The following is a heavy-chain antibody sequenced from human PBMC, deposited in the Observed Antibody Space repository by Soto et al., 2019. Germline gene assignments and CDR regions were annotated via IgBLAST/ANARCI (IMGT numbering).Heavy chain of an antibody. Sequence: ASVKVSCKASGYTFTSYAIHWVRQAPGQRLEWMGWINPGNGGTIYSQKFQGRLTITTDTSASTAYMELSSLTSEDTAVYYCARDRRVTTVPHDFWGQGTPVTVSS. CDR1: GYTFTSYA. CDR2: INPGNGGT. J-gene: IGHJ4*02. V-gene: IGHV1-3*01. D-gene: IGHD4-17*01. CDR3: ARDRRVTTVPHDF.